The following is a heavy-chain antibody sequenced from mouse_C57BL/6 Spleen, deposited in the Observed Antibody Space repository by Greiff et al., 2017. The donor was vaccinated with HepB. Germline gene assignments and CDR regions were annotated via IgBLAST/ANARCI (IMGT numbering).Heavy chain of an antibody. J-gene: IGHJ2*01. CDR1: GFTFSSYA. V-gene: IGHV5-4*01. Sequence: EVMLVESGGGLVKPGGSLKLSCAASGFTFSSYAMSWVRQTPEKRLEWVATISDGGSYTYYPDNVKGRFTISRDNAKNNLYLQMSHLKSEDTAMYYCARDRGETGFDYWGQGTTLTVSS. CDR3: ARDRGETGFDY. D-gene: IGHD4-1*01. CDR2: ISDGGSYT.